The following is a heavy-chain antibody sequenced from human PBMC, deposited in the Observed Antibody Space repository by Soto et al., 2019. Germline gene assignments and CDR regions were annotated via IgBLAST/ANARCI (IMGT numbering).Heavy chain of an antibody. D-gene: IGHD3-22*01. CDR3: ARTDSVGYYHY. CDR1: GNSFSSGCH. J-gene: IGHJ4*02. Sequence: SETLCFTCAVSGNSFSSGCHWAWVRHPPGRRLKWIASIYHSGTTYYNQSLKSRVTISVDTSKNQFSLRLTSVTAADSAMYYCARTDSVGYYHYFGQGTLVTVSS. V-gene: IGHV4-38-2*01. CDR2: IYHSGTT.